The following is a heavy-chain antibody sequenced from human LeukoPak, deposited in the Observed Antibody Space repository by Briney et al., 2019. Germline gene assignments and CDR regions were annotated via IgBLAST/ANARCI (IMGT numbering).Heavy chain of an antibody. J-gene: IGHJ5*02. D-gene: IGHD3-22*01. CDR2: IYTSGST. CDR3: ARDCYYYDSSGYLFGQNNWFDP. CDR1: GGSISSYY. Sequence: SETLSLTCTVSGGSISSYYWSWIRQPAGKGLEWIGRIYTSGSTNYNPSLKSRVTMPVDTSKNQFSLKLSSVTAADTAVYYCARDCYYYDSSGYLFGQNNWFDPWGQGTLVTVSS. V-gene: IGHV4-4*07.